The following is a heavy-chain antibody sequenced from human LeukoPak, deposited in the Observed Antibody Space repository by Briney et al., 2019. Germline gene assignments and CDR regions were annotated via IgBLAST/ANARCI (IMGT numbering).Heavy chain of an antibody. CDR1: GGSVSSGGYY. D-gene: IGHD3-10*01. CDR2: ISSTGST. Sequence: SQTLSLTCTVSGGSVSSGGYYWSWIRQPAGKGLEYLGRISSTGSTNYNPSLRSRATISLDTSKNHFSLKLSSVTAADTAVYYCARDQTYSGSGIYTYFDSWGQGILVTVSS. V-gene: IGHV4-61*02. J-gene: IGHJ4*02. CDR3: ARDQTYSGSGIYTYFDS.